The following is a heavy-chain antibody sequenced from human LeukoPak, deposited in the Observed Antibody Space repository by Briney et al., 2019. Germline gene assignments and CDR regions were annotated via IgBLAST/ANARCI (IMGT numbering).Heavy chain of an antibody. CDR1: GFTFSTYS. CDR3: ARHLGL. V-gene: IGHV3-48*01. CDR2: ISSGSSTI. J-gene: IGHJ4*02. Sequence: GGSLRLSCAASGFTFSTYSMNWVRQAPGKGLEWVSYISSGSSTIYYADSVKGRFTISRGNAKNSLYLQMNSLRAGDTAVYYCARHLGLWGQGTLVTVSS. D-gene: IGHD3-16*01.